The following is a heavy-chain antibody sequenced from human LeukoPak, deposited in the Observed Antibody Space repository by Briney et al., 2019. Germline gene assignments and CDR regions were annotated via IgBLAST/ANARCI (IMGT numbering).Heavy chain of an antibody. CDR3: AKDSRPGDSSGYYANYLDY. CDR1: GFTFSDYY. J-gene: IGHJ4*02. V-gene: IGHV3-11*04. Sequence: GGSLRLSCAASGFTFSDYYMSWIRQAPGKGLEWVSYISSSGSTIYYADSVKGRFTISRDNSKNTLYLQMNSLRAEDTAVYYCAKDSRPGDSSGYYANYLDYWGQGTLVTVSS. D-gene: IGHD3-22*01. CDR2: ISSSGSTI.